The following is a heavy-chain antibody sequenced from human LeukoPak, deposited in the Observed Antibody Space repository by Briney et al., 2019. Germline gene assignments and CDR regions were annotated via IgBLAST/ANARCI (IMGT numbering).Heavy chain of an antibody. CDR1: GGSFSGYY. Sequence: SETLSLTCAVYGGSFSGYYWSWIRQPPGKGLEWIGEINHSGSTNYNPSPKSRVTISVDTSKNQFSLKLSSVTAADTAVYYCARGHSGWYYYYYYMDVWGKGTTVTVSS. D-gene: IGHD6-19*01. CDR3: ARGHSGWYYYYYYMDV. J-gene: IGHJ6*03. CDR2: INHSGST. V-gene: IGHV4-34*01.